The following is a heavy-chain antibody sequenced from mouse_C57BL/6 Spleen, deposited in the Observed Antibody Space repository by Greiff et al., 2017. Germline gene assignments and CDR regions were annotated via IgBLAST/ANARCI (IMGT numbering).Heavy chain of an antibody. D-gene: IGHD1-1*01. CDR1: GYAFSSSW. CDR2: IYPGDGDT. CDR3: ARSVIYNNPFAY. V-gene: IGHV1-82*01. Sequence: QVQLQQSGPELVKPGASVKISCKASGYAFSSSWMNWVKQRPGKGLEWIGRIYPGDGDTNYNGKFKGKATLTADKSSSPAYMQLSSLTSEDSAVYLCARSVIYNNPFAYWGQGTLVTVSA. J-gene: IGHJ3*01.